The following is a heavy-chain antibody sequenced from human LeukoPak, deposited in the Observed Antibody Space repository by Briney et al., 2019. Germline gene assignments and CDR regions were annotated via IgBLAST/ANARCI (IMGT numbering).Heavy chain of an antibody. V-gene: IGHV3-30-3*01. D-gene: IGHD3-22*01. Sequence: GSLRLSCAASGFTFSSYAMHWVRQAPGKGLEWVAVISYDGSNKYYADSVKGRFTISRDNSKNTLYLQMNSLRAEDTAVHYCARAAHYYDSSGYYYWGQGTLVTVSS. CDR3: ARAAHYYDSSGYYY. J-gene: IGHJ4*02. CDR2: ISYDGSNK. CDR1: GFTFSSYA.